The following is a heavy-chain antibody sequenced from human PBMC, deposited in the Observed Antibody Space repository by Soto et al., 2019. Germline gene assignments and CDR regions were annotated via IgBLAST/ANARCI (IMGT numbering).Heavy chain of an antibody. Sequence: GESLKISCKGSGYQFTNYWIIWVRQMPGKGLEWMGKIGPTESHTKYSPSFQGHVTISVDKSITTAYLQWNSLKASDTAIYYGTRGAVGDYGLDGWGHGTTVTVSS. V-gene: IGHV5-10-1*01. CDR1: GYQFTNYW. CDR3: TRGAVGDYGLDG. J-gene: IGHJ6*02. CDR2: IGPTESHT. D-gene: IGHD1-26*01.